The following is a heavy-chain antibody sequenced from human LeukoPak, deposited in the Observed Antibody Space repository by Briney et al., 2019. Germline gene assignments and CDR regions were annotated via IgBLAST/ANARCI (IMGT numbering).Heavy chain of an antibody. D-gene: IGHD1-26*01. CDR3: ARDRYSGPFDY. Sequence: PSETLSLTCTVSGGSISSGGYYWSWIRQHPGKGLEWIGYIYYSGSTYYNPSLKSRVTISVDTSKNQFSLKLSSVTAADTAVYYCARDRYSGPFDYWGQGTLVTVSS. CDR2: IYYSGST. CDR1: GGSISSGGYY. V-gene: IGHV4-31*03. J-gene: IGHJ4*02.